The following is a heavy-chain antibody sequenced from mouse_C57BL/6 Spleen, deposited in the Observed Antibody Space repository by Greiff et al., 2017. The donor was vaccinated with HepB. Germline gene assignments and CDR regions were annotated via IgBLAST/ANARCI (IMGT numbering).Heavy chain of an antibody. J-gene: IGHJ2*01. CDR2: ISDGGSYT. CDR3: AREDDYSNLDY. V-gene: IGHV5-4*01. Sequence: DVKLVESGGGLVKPGGSLKLSCAASGFTFSSYAMSWVRQTPEKRLEWVATISDGGSYTYYPDNVKGRFTISRDNAKNNLYLQMSHLKSEDTAMYYCAREDDYSNLDYWGQGTTLTVSS. CDR1: GFTFSSYA. D-gene: IGHD2-5*01.